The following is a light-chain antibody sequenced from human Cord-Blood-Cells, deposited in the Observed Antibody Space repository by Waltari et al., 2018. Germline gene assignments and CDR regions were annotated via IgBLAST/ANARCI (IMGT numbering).Light chain of an antibody. CDR2: DFS. CDR3: CSYAGSYTWV. J-gene: IGLJ3*02. CDR1: SSDVGGYNF. Sequence: QSALTQPRAVSGPPGPSVTISCTGTSSDVGGYNFVPWYQKHPGKAPKLMIYDFSKRPSGVPDRFSGSKSGNTASLTISGLQAEDEADYYCCSYAGSYTWVFGGGTKLTVL. V-gene: IGLV2-11*01.